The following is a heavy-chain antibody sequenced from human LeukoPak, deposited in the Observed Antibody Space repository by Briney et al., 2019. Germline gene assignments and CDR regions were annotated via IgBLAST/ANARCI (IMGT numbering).Heavy chain of an antibody. V-gene: IGHV3-23*01. CDR3: AKGIAAADFNWFDP. J-gene: IGHJ5*02. D-gene: IGHD6-13*01. CDR2: ISGSGGST. CDR1: GFTFSSYA. Sequence: GGSLRLSCAASGFTFSSYAMSWVRQAPGKGLEWVSAISGSGGSTYYADSVKGRFTTSRDNSKNTLYLQMNSLRAEDTAVYYCAKGIAAADFNWFDPWGQGTPVTVSS.